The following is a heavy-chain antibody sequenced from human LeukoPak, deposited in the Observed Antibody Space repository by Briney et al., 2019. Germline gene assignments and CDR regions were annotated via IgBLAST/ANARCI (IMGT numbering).Heavy chain of an antibody. D-gene: IGHD3-22*01. J-gene: IGHJ3*02. V-gene: IGHV4-34*01. CDR2: INHSGST. CDR1: GGSFSGYY. CDR3: ARDYYDSSGYGNDAFDI. Sequence: PSGTLSLTCAVYGGSFSGYYWSWIRQPPGKGLEWVGEINHSGSTNYNPSPKSRGTISVDTSKTQFSLKLSSVTAADTAVYYCARDYYDSSGYGNDAFDIWGQGTMVTVSS.